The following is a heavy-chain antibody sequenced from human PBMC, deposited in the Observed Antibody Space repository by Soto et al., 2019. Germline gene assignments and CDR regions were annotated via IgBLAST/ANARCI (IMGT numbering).Heavy chain of an antibody. CDR1: GGSISSSSYY. D-gene: IGHD2-15*01. J-gene: IGHJ5*02. V-gene: IGHV4-39*01. CDR3: ARPLGYCSGGSCYPWFDP. CDR2: IYYSGST. Sequence: ASETLSLTCTVSGGSISSSSYYWGWIRQPPGKGLEWIGSIYYSGSTYYNPSLKSRVTISVDTSKNQFSLKLSSVTAADTAVYYCARPLGYCSGGSCYPWFDPWGQGTLVTVSS.